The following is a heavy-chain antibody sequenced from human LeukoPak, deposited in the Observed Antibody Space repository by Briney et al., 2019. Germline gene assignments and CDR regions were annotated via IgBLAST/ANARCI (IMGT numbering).Heavy chain of an antibody. CDR3: ARDYYGSLDI. J-gene: IGHJ3*02. D-gene: IGHD3-10*01. Sequence: GGSLRLSCAASGFTFSSYGMHWVRQAPGKGLEWVAFIRYDGSNKYYADSVKGRFTISRDNSKNTLYLQMNSLRVEDTAVYYCARDYYGSLDIWGQGTMVTVSS. V-gene: IGHV3-30*02. CDR2: IRYDGSNK. CDR1: GFTFSSYG.